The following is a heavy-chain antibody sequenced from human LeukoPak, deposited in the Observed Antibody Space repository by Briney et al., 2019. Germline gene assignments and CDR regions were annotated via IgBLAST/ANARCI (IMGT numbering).Heavy chain of an antibody. CDR3: ARDWVTLSSSWYGTDY. Sequence: PGGSLRLSCAVSGFTFDDYAMHWVRQVPGKGLEWVAGISWNSDTRGYVDSVKGRFTISRDNAKTSLYLRMNSLRAEDTAVYYCARDWVTLSSSWYGTDYWGQGTLVTVSS. CDR1: GFTFDDYA. CDR2: ISWNSDTR. J-gene: IGHJ4*02. D-gene: IGHD6-13*01. V-gene: IGHV3-9*01.